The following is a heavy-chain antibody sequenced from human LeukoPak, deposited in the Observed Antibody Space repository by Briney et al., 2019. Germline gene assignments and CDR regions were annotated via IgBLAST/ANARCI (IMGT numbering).Heavy chain of an antibody. V-gene: IGHV3-7*01. D-gene: IGHD2-15*01. CDR3: VRPELPGWSVLFDF. J-gene: IGHJ4*02. Sequence: PGGSLRLSCAASGFTLSSYWMSWVRQAPGKGREWVANINQEGSEKYYADSVKGRFTISRDNAKNSLYLQMNSLRAEDTAVYFCVRPELPGWSVLFDFWRQRTLVSVSS. CDR2: INQEGSEK. CDR1: GFTLSSYW.